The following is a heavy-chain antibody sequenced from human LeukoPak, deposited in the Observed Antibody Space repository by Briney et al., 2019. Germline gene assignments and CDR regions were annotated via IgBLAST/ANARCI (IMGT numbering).Heavy chain of an antibody. Sequence: GRSLRLSCAASGFTFDDYAMHWVRQAPGKGLEWVSGISWNSGSIGYADSVKGRFTISRDNAKNSLYLQMNSLRAEDTALYYCAKDKYSSVLGMDVWGQGITVTVSS. J-gene: IGHJ6*02. D-gene: IGHD6-19*01. CDR3: AKDKYSSVLGMDV. CDR2: ISWNSGSI. CDR1: GFTFDDYA. V-gene: IGHV3-9*01.